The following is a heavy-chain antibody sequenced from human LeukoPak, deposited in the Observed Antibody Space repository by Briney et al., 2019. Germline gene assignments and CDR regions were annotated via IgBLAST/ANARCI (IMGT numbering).Heavy chain of an antibody. D-gene: IGHD5/OR15-5a*01. CDR1: GGFISSSNW. J-gene: IGHJ5*02. CDR2: IYHSGST. V-gene: IGHV4-4*02. CDR3: ARVGLPLIQEGRPDSRGSAFYGPSIVLDNGILAVRGSVWDNWFDP. Sequence: SGTLSLTCAVSGGFISSSNWWSWVRQPPGKGLEWIGEIYHSGSTNYNPSLKSRVTISVDKSKNQFSLKLSSVTAADTAVYYCARVGLPLIQEGRPDSRGSAFYGPSIVLDNGILAVRGSVWDNWFDPWGREPWSPSPQ.